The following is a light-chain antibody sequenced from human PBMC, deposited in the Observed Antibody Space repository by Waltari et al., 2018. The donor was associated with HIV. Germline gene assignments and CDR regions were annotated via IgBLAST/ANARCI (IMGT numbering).Light chain of an antibody. CDR2: EIN. CDR1: SSDVGGYTY. Sequence: QSALTQPPSASGSLGQSVTISCTGTSSDVGGYTYVSWYQQHPGKAPKLMIYEINKRPSGVPARFSGSKSGYTASLTVSGLQAEDEANYYCSSYAGNNNLVFGGGTKVTVL. J-gene: IGLJ1*01. CDR3: SSYAGNNNLV. V-gene: IGLV2-8*01.